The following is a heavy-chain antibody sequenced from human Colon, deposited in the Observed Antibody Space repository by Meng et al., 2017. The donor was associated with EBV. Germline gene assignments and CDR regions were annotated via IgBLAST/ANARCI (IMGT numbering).Heavy chain of an antibody. CDR3: VRERSSWT. J-gene: IGHJ5*02. D-gene: IGHD3-16*02. V-gene: IGHV3-74*01. CDR1: GLTFSNYR. Sequence: EARWVEARGVTLQAGWSLSFSITASGLTFSNYRKHWVRQFQRKGIKWVPCFNPGGTSRNQADSVRGRFTISRVNCKNTVYLQMITLRAEDTAIYCCVRERSSWTWGQGTLVTVSS. CDR2: FNPGGTSR.